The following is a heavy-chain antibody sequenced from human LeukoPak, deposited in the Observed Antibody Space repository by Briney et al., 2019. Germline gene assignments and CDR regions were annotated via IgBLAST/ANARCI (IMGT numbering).Heavy chain of an antibody. Sequence: SETLSLTCTVSGGSISSHYWSWIRRPPGKGLEWIGYIYYSGSTNYNPSLKSRVTISVDTSKNQFSLKLSSVTAADTAVYYCARVVSGFGELLRTIYCYYYYMDVWGKGTTVTVSS. CDR2: IYYSGST. D-gene: IGHD3-10*01. J-gene: IGHJ6*03. CDR3: ARVVSGFGELLRTIYCYYYYMDV. CDR1: GGSISSHY. V-gene: IGHV4-59*11.